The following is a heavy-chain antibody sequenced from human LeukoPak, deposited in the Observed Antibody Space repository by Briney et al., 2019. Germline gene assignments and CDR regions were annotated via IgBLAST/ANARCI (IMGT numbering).Heavy chain of an antibody. CDR3: ARSEYYGSGSFDY. Sequence: ASVKVSCKASGYTFTSHYINWVRQAPGQGLEWMGIINPNSGSTDYAQKFRGRVILTRDTSTSTFYMELSSLRSEDTAVYHCARSEYYGSGSFDYWGQGTLVTVSS. CDR1: GYTFTSHY. D-gene: IGHD3-10*01. V-gene: IGHV1-46*01. J-gene: IGHJ4*02. CDR2: INPNSGST.